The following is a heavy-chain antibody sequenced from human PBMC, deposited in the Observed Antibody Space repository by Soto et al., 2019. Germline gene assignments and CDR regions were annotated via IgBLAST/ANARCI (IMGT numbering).Heavy chain of an antibody. Sequence: ASVKVSCTASGYTFTSYDINWVRQATGQGLEWMGWMNPNSGNTGYAQKFQGRVTMTRNTSISTAYMELSSLRSEDTAVYYCARDCVDPPPPYGMDVWGQGTTVTVSS. J-gene: IGHJ6*02. CDR1: GYTFTSYD. CDR2: MNPNSGNT. V-gene: IGHV1-8*01. CDR3: ARDCVDPPPPYGMDV.